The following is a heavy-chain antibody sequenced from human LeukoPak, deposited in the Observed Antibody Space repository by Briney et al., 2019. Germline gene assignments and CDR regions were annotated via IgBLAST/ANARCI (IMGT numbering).Heavy chain of an antibody. CDR3: VVATYPFSFDY. J-gene: IGHJ4*02. D-gene: IGHD5-12*01. CDR1: GGTFSSYA. CDR2: IIPIFGTA. Sequence: GASVKVSCKASGGTFSSYAISWVRQAPGQGLEWMGGIIPIFGTANYAQKFQGRVTITADKSTSTAYMELSSLRSEDTAVYYCVVATYPFSFDYWGQGTLVTVSS. V-gene: IGHV1-69*06.